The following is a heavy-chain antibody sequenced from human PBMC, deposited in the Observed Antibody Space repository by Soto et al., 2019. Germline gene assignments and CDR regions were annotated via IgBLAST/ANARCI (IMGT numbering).Heavy chain of an antibody. CDR2: ISSSSSYI. CDR1: GFTFSSYS. D-gene: IGHD3-3*01. Sequence: GGSLRLSCAASGFTFSSYSMNWVRQAPGKGLEWVSSISSSSSYIYYADSVKGRFTISRDNAKNSLYLQMNSLRAEDTAVYYCARAYYDFWSGYLWAQGGDYYYYMDVWGKGTTVTVSS. CDR3: ARAYYDFWSGYLWAQGGDYYYYMDV. J-gene: IGHJ6*03. V-gene: IGHV3-21*01.